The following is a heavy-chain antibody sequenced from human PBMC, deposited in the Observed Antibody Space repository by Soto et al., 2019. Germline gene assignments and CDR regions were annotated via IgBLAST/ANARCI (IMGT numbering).Heavy chain of an antibody. CDR1: GYTLTELS. D-gene: IGHD3-3*01. J-gene: IGHJ4*02. Sequence: ASVKVSCKVSGYTLTELSMHWVRQAPGKGLEWMGGFDPEDGETIYAQKFQGRVTMTEDTSTDTAYMELSSLRSEDTAVYYCATIVNYDFWSGSPVGFDYWGQGTLDTVSS. CDR2: FDPEDGET. CDR3: ATIVNYDFWSGSPVGFDY. V-gene: IGHV1-24*01.